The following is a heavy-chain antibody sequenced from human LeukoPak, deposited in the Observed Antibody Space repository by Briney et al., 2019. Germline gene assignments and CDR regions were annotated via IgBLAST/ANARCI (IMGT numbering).Heavy chain of an antibody. CDR2: ITSKTNGGTT. CDR3: TESLVH. J-gene: IGHJ4*02. D-gene: IGHD6-13*01. V-gene: IGHV3-15*01. Sequence: GGSLRLSCVASGFTFSDAWMTWVRLAPGKGLEWVGRITSKTNGGTTEYAAIVKGRFTISRDDSKDTLFLQMDSLTTEDTAVYYCTESLVHWGQGARVTVSS. CDR1: GFTFSDAW.